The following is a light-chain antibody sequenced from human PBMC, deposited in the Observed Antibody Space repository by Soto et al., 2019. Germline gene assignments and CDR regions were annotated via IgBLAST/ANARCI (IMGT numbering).Light chain of an antibody. CDR3: QQYNNWPRP. Sequence: EIVMTQSPATLSVSPGERATLSCRASQSVSSNLAWYQQKPGQAPRLLIYGASTRATGIPARFSGSGSGTEFTLTISSLQSEDFAVYYCQQYNNWPRPFCQGTKVDIK. CDR1: QSVSSN. J-gene: IGKJ1*01. CDR2: GAS. V-gene: IGKV3-15*01.